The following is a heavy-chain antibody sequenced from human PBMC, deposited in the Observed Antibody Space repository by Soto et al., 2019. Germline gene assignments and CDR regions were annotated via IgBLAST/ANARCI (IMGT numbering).Heavy chain of an antibody. V-gene: IGHV1-58*01. CDR2: IVVGSGNT. D-gene: IGHD5-18*01. J-gene: IGHJ4*02. CDR1: GFTFTSSA. CDR3: AADGGYSYGLTYY. Sequence: QMQLVQSGPEVKKPGTSVKVSCKASGFTFTSSAVQWVRQARGQRLEWIGWIVVGSGNTNYAQKFQERVTITRDMSISTAYMELSSLRSEDTAVYYCAADGGYSYGLTYYWGQGTLVTVSS.